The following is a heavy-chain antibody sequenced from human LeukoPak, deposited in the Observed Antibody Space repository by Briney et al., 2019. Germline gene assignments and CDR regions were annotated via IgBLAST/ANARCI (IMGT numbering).Heavy chain of an antibody. V-gene: IGHV3-23*01. CDR1: GFTFSSYA. CDR3: AKDFGPYYYDSSGYPN. Sequence: PGGSLRLSCAASGFTFSSYAMSWVRQAPGKGLEWVSAISGSGGSTYYADSVKGRFAISRDNSKNTLYLQMSSLRAEDTAVYYCAKDFGPYYYDSSGYPNWGQGTLVTVSS. D-gene: IGHD3-22*01. CDR2: ISGSGGST. J-gene: IGHJ4*02.